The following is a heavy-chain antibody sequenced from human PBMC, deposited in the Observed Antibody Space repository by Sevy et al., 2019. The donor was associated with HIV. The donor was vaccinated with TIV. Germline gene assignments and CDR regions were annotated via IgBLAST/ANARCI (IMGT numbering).Heavy chain of an antibody. Sequence: GGSLRLSCAASGFTFSSYAMSWVRQAPGKGLEWVSAISGSGGSTYYADSVKGRFTISRDNSKNTLYLQMNSLRAEETAVYYCAKDALAAAGTGDFYYYYGMDVWGQGTTVTVSS. CDR1: GFTFSSYA. D-gene: IGHD6-13*01. CDR3: AKDALAAAGTGDFYYYYGMDV. V-gene: IGHV3-23*01. J-gene: IGHJ6*02. CDR2: ISGSGGST.